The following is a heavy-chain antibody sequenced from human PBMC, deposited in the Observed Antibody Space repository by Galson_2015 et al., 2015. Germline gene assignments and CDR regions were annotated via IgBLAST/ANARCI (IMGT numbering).Heavy chain of an antibody. Sequence: SVKVSCKASGYTFTSYAMHWVRQAPGQRLEWMGWINAGNGNTKYSQKFQGRVTITRDTSASTAYMELSSLRSEDTAVYHCARDPIVAGYYYYMDVWGQGTLVTVSS. CDR2: INAGNGNT. CDR3: ARDPIVAGYYYYMDV. CDR1: GYTFTSYA. J-gene: IGHJ6*03. D-gene: IGHD3-22*01. V-gene: IGHV1-3*01.